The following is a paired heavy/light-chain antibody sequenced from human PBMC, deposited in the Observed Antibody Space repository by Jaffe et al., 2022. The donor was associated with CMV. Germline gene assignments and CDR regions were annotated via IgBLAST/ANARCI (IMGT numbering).Heavy chain of an antibody. CDR2: FRGSDDRI. CDR1: GFTFSTYA. J-gene: IGHJ6*02. Sequence: EVQLLESGGGLVQPGGSLRLSCAGSGFTFSTYAMSWVRQAPGKGLEWVSGFRGSDDRIIYADSVKGRFTISRDNSKNTVYLQMNSLRAEDTAVYYCARPTVTTTIPSYFYYGLDVWGQGTTVTVSS. CDR3: ARPTVTTTIPSYFYYGLDV. V-gene: IGHV3-23*01. D-gene: IGHD4-4*01.
Light chain of an antibody. CDR3: QAWDSSAPRYV. Sequence: SYELTQPPSVSVSPGQTASITCSGDKLGDKYVSWYQQRPGQSPVLVIYQDTKRPSGISQRFSGSNSGNTATLTIGGTQAMDEADYYCQAWDSSAPRYVFGTGTKVTVL. CDR2: QDT. J-gene: IGLJ1*01. V-gene: IGLV3-1*01. CDR1: KLGDKY.